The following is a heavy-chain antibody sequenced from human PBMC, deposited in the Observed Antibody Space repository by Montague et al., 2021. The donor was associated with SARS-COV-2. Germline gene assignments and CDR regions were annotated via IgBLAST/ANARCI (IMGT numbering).Heavy chain of an antibody. J-gene: IGHJ3*01. CDR2: TYYRYRWFD. V-gene: IGHV6-1*01. CDR3: ARGDGLGAYTGYAFDL. CDR1: GDSVSGDSVS. Sequence: CAISGDSVSGDSVSWNWLRQSPSRGLEWLGRTYYRYRWFDHYEVSVIXXITINADTSKNQFSLQLDSVTPEDTAVYYCARGDGLGAYTGYAFDLWGQGTMVTVSS. D-gene: IGHD1-26*01.